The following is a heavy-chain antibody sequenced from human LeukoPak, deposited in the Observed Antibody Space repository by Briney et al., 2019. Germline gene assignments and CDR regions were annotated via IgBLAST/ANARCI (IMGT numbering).Heavy chain of an antibody. V-gene: IGHV3-23*01. D-gene: IGHD3-9*01. CDR1: GFTFSSYA. J-gene: IGHJ4*02. CDR3: ANVLTGYWTAPPY. Sequence: GGSLRLSCAASGFTFSSYAMSWVRQAPGKGLEWVSVISDSGRSTYYADSVKGRFTISRDNSKNTLYLQMNSLRAEDTAVYYCANVLTGYWTAPPYWGQGILVTVSS. CDR2: ISDSGRST.